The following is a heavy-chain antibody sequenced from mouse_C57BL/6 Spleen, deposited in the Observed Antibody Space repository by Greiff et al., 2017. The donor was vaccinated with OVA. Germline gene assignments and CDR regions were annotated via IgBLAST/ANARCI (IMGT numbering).Heavy chain of an antibody. CDR1: GYTFTSYW. D-gene: IGHD1-1*01. V-gene: IGHV1-59*01. J-gene: IGHJ3*01. CDR3: ARQDYGTDWFAY. CDR2: IDPSDSYT. Sequence: QVQLQQPGAELVRPGTSVKLSCKASGYTFTSYWMHWVKQRPGQGLEWIGVIDPSDSYTNYNQKFKGKATLTVDTSYSTAYMQLSSLTSEDSAVYYGARQDYGTDWFAYWGQGTLVTVSA.